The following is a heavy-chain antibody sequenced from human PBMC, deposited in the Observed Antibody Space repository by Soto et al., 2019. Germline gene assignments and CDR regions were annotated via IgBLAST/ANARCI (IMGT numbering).Heavy chain of an antibody. J-gene: IGHJ4*02. CDR1: GATFSSYA. CDR3: ARVGPAHYYDSSGYYSPLDY. V-gene: IGHV1-69*01. Sequence: QVQLVQSGAEVKKPGSSVTVSCKASGATFSSYAINWVRHAPGQGLEWMGGIIPMFGTANYAQKFKGRVTITAGESTSTVYMELSSLRSEDTAVYYCARVGPAHYYDSSGYYSPLDYWGQGTLVTVSS. CDR2: IIPMFGTA. D-gene: IGHD3-22*01.